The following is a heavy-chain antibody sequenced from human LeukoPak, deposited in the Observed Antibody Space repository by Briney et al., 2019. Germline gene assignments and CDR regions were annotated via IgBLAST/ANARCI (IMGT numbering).Heavy chain of an antibody. J-gene: IGHJ4*02. CDR2: IYTSGST. D-gene: IGHD2-2*01. Sequence: SETLSLTCTVSGGSISSYYWSWIRQPAGKGLEWIGRIYTSGSTNYNPSLKSRVTMSVDTSKNQFSLKLSSVTAADTAVYYCARHDGFCGSTSCYPGYFDYWGQGTLVTVSS. V-gene: IGHV4-4*07. CDR3: ARHDGFCGSTSCYPGYFDY. CDR1: GGSISSYY.